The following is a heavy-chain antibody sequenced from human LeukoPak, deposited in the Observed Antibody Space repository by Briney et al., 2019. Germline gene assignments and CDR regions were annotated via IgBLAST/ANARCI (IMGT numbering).Heavy chain of an antibody. CDR3: ARRSEFGVLYYMDV. CDR2: ISASSGTI. D-gene: IGHD3-16*01. CDR1: GFTFGTYS. V-gene: IGHV3-48*01. Sequence: GGSLRLSCAASGFTFGTYSMNWVRQAPGKGLEWVSYISASSGTIYYADSVKGRFTISRDNARNSLYLQMNSLRAEDTAVYYCARRSEFGVLYYMDVWGKGTTVTVSS. J-gene: IGHJ6*03.